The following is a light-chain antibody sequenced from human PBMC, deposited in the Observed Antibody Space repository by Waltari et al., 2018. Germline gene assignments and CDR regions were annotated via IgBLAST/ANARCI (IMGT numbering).Light chain of an antibody. Sequence: EIVLTQSPGTLSLSPGERATLSCRASQTLSADWLACYHQKPGQPPSLLIYHVSTQAAGIPDRFSGSGSGADFTLTISRLEPEDFAVYYCQQYSSSPLISFGGGTNVEMK. CDR2: HVS. CDR3: QQYSSSPLIS. V-gene: IGKV3-20*01. J-gene: IGKJ4*01. CDR1: QTLSADW.